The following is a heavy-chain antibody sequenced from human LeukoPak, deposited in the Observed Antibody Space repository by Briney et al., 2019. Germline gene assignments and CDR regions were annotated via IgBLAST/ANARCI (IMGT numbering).Heavy chain of an antibody. Sequence: GGSLRLSCAASGFTFSSYAMPWVRQAPGKGLEWVAVISYDGSNKYYADSVKGRFTISRDNSKNTLYLQMNSLRAEDTAIYYCAKGSSGYPYYFDYWGQGTLVTVSS. CDR2: ISYDGSNK. V-gene: IGHV3-30-3*01. D-gene: IGHD3-22*01. J-gene: IGHJ4*02. CDR1: GFTFSSYA. CDR3: AKGSSGYPYYFDY.